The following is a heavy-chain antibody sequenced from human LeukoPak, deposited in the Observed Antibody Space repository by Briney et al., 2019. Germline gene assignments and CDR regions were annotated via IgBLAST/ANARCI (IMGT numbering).Heavy chain of an antibody. CDR3: ARDYYDSSGRDAFDI. D-gene: IGHD3-22*01. J-gene: IGHJ3*02. CDR1: GGSISSYY. CDR2: NYTSGST. V-gene: IGHV4-4*07. Sequence: SETLSLTCTVSGGSISSYYWSWIRQPAGKGLEWIGRNYTSGSTNYNPSLKSRVTMSVDTSKNQFSLKLSSVTAADTAVYYCARDYYDSSGRDAFDIWGQGTMVTVSS.